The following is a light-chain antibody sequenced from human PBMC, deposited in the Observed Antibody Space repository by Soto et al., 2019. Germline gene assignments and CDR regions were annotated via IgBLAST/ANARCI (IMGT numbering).Light chain of an antibody. Sequence: QSVLTQSPSASGTPGQRVTISCSRSSSNIGSNTVNWYQQLPGTAPKLLIYSNNQRPSGVPDRFSGSKSGTSASLAISGLQSEDGADYYCAAWDDSLNGVVFGGGTKLTVL. CDR3: AAWDDSLNGVV. CDR1: SSNIGSNT. CDR2: SNN. V-gene: IGLV1-44*01. J-gene: IGLJ2*01.